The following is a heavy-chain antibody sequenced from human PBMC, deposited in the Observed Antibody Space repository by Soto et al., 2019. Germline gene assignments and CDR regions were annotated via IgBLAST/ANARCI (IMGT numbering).Heavy chain of an antibody. V-gene: IGHV1-69*05. J-gene: IGHJ3*02. CDR1: GGTFSSYA. Sequence: SVKVTCKASGGTFSSYAISWVRQAPGQGLEWMGGIIPIFGTANYSQKFQGRVTITRDTSASTAYMELSSLRSEDTAVYYCARDVGAFDIWGQGTMVIVSS. D-gene: IGHD3-10*01. CDR2: IIPIFGTA. CDR3: ARDVGAFDI.